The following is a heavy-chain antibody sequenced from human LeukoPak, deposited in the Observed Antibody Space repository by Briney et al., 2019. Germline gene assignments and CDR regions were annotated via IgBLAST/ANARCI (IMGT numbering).Heavy chain of an antibody. CDR1: GYTFTSYD. J-gene: IGHJ6*02. CDR2: MNPNSGNT. Sequence: ASVKVSCKASGYTFTSYDINWVRQATGQGLEWMGWMNPNSGNTGYAQKFQGRVTMTRNTSISTAYMELSSLRSEDTAVYYCAGGPDYYYYYGMDVWGQGTTVTVSS. V-gene: IGHV1-8*01. CDR3: AGGPDYYYYYGMDV.